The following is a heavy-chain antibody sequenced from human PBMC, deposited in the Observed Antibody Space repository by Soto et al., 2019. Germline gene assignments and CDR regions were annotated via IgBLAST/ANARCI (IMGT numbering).Heavy chain of an antibody. Sequence: ASVKVSCTASGYTFTGYYMHWVRQAPGQGLEWMGWINPNSGGTNYAQKFQGRVTMTRDTSISTAYMELSRLRSDETAVYYCARAYVVVPAAISLYYYYGMDVCGQGTTVTVYS. CDR2: INPNSGGT. D-gene: IGHD2-2*02. J-gene: IGHJ6*02. CDR3: ARAYVVVPAAISLYYYYGMDV. CDR1: GYTFTGYY. V-gene: IGHV1-2*02.